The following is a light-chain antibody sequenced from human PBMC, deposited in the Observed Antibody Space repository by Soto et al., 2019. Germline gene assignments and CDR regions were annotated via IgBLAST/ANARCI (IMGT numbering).Light chain of an antibody. CDR2: DVT. V-gene: IGLV2-14*03. CDR1: SSDVGGYNY. CDR3: SSYATSSPWV. J-gene: IGLJ3*02. Sequence: LTQPASVSGSPGQSITISCTGTSSDVGGYNYVSWFQHHPGKAPKLMIYDVTNRPSGVSNRFSGSKSGNTASLTISGLQAEDEADYYCSSYATSSPWVFGGGTKLTVL.